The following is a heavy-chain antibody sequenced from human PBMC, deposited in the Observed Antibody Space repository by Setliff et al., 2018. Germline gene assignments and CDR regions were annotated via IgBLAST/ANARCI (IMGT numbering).Heavy chain of an antibody. Sequence: SETLSLTCTVSGGSISSGSYYWSWIRQPAGKGLEWIGHIHTSGSTNYNPSLKSRVTISVDTSKNQFSLKLSSVTAADTAVYYCASNALPPYDYSNYEGLYDYYYYMDVWGKGTTVTVSS. V-gene: IGHV4-61*09. J-gene: IGHJ6*03. CDR2: IHTSGST. CDR1: GGSISSGSYY. D-gene: IGHD4-4*01. CDR3: ASNALPPYDYSNYEGLYDYYYYMDV.